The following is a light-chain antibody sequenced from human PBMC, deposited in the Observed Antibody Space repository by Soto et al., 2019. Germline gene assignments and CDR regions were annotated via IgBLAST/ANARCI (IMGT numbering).Light chain of an antibody. V-gene: IGLV2-14*01. CDR3: SSYKSSSTLPYV. Sequence: QSALTQPASVSGSPGQSITISCTGTSSDVGGYNLVSWYQQYPDKAPKLMIFDVNTRPSGFSNRFSGSKSGNTASLTISGLKAADEADYYCSSYKSSSTLPYVFGTGTKLTVL. CDR2: DVN. CDR1: SSDVGGYNL. J-gene: IGLJ1*01.